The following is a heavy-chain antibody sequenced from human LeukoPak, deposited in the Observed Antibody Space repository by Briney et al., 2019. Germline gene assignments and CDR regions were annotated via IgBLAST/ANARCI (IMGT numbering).Heavy chain of an antibody. D-gene: IGHD1-20*01. CDR3: ARGVFDGDLLTGYWYFDL. CDR2: ICSSSSYI. V-gene: IGHV3-21*01. Sequence: GGSLRLSCAASGFXFSGYGMHWVRQAPGKGLEWVSSICSSSSYIHYADSVKGRFTISRDNTKNTVYLQMNSPRAEDTAVYYCARGVFDGDLLTGYWYFDLWGRGTLVTVSS. CDR1: GFXFSGYG. J-gene: IGHJ2*01.